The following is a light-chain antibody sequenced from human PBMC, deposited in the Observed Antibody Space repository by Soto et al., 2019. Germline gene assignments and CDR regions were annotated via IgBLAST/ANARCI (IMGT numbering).Light chain of an antibody. CDR1: VLAKKY. V-gene: IGLV3-27*01. Sequence: SYELTQPSSVSVSPGQTARITCSGDVLAKKYARWFQQKPGQAPVLLIYNDSERPSGIPERFSGSTSGSTVTLTISGAQVEDEADYYCYSAAGINLVVFGGGTKVNVL. CDR3: YSAAGINLVV. J-gene: IGLJ2*01. CDR2: NDS.